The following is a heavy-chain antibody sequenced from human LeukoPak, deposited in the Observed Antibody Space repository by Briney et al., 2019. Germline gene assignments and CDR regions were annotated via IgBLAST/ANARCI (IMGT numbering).Heavy chain of an antibody. V-gene: IGHV3-74*01. CDR1: GFTFSSYW. CDR3: GRVRATFSPHFDN. Sequence: QPGRSLRLSRAASGFTFSSYWMPWVRQAPGKGRMSVSRINSDGSITNYAASVKGRFTISRDNAKNTLYLEMNSLRAEDTAVYYCGRVRATFSPHFDNWGQGTMVTVSS. D-gene: IGHD5-12*01. CDR2: INSDGSIT. J-gene: IGHJ4*02.